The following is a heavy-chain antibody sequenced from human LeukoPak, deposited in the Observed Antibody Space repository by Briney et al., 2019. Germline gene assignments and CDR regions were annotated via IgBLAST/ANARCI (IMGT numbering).Heavy chain of an antibody. CDR1: GYSFISYY. J-gene: IGHJ6*02. CDR2: INPSGGST. CDR3: AREDVVLVDAVRYYYYGMDV. D-gene: IGHD2-8*01. Sequence: ASVKVSCKASGYSFISYYMHWVRQAPGQGLEWMGIINPSGGSTSYAQKFQDRVTMTRDTSTSTVYMELSSLKSEDTAVYYCAREDVVLVDAVRYYYYGMDVWGRGTTVTVSS. V-gene: IGHV1-46*01.